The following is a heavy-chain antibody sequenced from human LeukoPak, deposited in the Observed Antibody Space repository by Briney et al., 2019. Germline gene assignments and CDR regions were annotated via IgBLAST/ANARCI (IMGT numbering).Heavy chain of an antibody. J-gene: IGHJ4*02. D-gene: IGHD3-3*01. V-gene: IGHV4-59*08. Sequence: PSETLSLTSTGSAGSISNYYWSWIPQPPGKGLEWIGYIYYSGSTNYKPSLKSRVTISVDTSKNQFALKLSSVTAADTAVYYCARHYYDFWSGYFDYWGQGTLVTVSS. CDR2: IYYSGST. CDR3: ARHYYDFWSGYFDY. CDR1: AGSISNYY.